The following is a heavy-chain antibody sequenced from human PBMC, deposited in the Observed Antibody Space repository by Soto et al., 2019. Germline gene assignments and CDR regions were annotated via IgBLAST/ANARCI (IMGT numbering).Heavy chain of an antibody. CDR2: IIPIFGTA. J-gene: IGHJ4*02. D-gene: IGHD3-22*01. CDR3: ASSPYSGYPYYFDY. V-gene: IGHV1-69*13. Sequence: SVKVSCKASGGTFSSYAISWVRQAPGQGLEWMGGIIPIFGTANYAQKFQGRVTITADESTGTAYMELSSLRSEDTAVYYCASSPYSGYPYYFDYWGQGTLVTVSS. CDR1: GGTFSSYA.